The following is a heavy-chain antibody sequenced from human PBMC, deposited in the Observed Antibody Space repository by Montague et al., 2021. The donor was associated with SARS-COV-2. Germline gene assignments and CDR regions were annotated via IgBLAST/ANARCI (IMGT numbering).Heavy chain of an antibody. CDR3: ARLKRYVDSFGSPSAFDV. CDR1: GGSITSNFYY. Sequence: SETLSLTCTVPGGSITSNFYYWAWMPPPPGKGLEWVVSLCYTGNTYYNPSLKSPITISVVTSKNHFTLKLSAVTAAATAVYYCARLKRYVDSFGSPSAFDVWGRGTKVTVSS. J-gene: IGHJ3*01. V-gene: IGHV4-39*02. CDR2: LCYTGNT. D-gene: IGHD3-22*01.